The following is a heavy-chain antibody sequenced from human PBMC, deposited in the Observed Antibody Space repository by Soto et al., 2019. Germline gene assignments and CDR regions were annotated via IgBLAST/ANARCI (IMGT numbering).Heavy chain of an antibody. D-gene: IGHD3-3*02. J-gene: IGHJ4*02. CDR1: GFTFSSYS. CDR3: ARDTHMRIFGEWGY. Sequence: EVQLVESGGGLVQPGGSLRLSCAASGFTFSSYSMNWVRQAPGKGLEWVSYISSSSSTIYYADSVKGRFTISRDNAKNSLYLQMNSLRAEDTAVYYCARDTHMRIFGEWGYWGQGTLVTVSS. V-gene: IGHV3-48*01. CDR2: ISSSSSTI.